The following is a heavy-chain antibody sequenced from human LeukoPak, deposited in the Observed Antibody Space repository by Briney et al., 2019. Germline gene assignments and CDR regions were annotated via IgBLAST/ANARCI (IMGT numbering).Heavy chain of an antibody. CDR3: ARGRRYDSSGYYYTYAFDI. CDR2: MNPNSGNT. D-gene: IGHD3-22*01. Sequence: ASVKVSCKASGYTFTSYDINWVRQATGQGLEWMGWMNPNSGNTGYAQKFQGRVTMTRNTSISTAYMELSSLRSEDTAVYYCARGRRYDSSGYYYTYAFDIWGQGTMVTVSS. J-gene: IGHJ3*02. CDR1: GYTFTSYD. V-gene: IGHV1-8*01.